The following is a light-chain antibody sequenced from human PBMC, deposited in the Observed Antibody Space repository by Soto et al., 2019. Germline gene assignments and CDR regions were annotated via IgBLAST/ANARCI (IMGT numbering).Light chain of an antibody. CDR1: QSIRSY. J-gene: IGKJ1*01. V-gene: IGKV1-39*01. CDR2: AAS. CDR3: QQSYSTLRT. Sequence: DIQMTQSPSSLSASVGDRFTITCRASQSIRSYLNWYQQKPGKAPKLLIYAASSLQSGVPSRFSGSGSGTDLTLTISSLQHEDFETYYCQQSYSTLRTFGHGTKVDIK.